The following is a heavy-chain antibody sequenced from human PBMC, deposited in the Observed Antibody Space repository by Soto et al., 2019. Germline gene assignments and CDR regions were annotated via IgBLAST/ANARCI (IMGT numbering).Heavy chain of an antibody. CDR3: ARDPIIPGGGMDV. Sequence: EVQLVESGGGLVKPGGSLRLSCAASGFTFSSYSMNWVRQAPGKGLEWVSSISSSSSYIYYADSVKGRFTISRDNAKNSLYLQMNSLRAVDTAVYYCARDPIIPGGGMDVWGQGTTVTVSS. D-gene: IGHD2-21*01. V-gene: IGHV3-21*01. CDR1: GFTFSSYS. J-gene: IGHJ6*02. CDR2: ISSSSSYI.